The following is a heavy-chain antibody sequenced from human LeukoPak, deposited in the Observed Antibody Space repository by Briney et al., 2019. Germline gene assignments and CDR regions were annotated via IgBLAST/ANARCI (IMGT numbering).Heavy chain of an antibody. D-gene: IGHD5-18*01. J-gene: IGHJ6*03. CDR2: VYTSGNT. CDR3: ARVVSYGYSYYYYMDV. Sequence: SETLSLTCTVSGGSINSGSYYWTWIRQPAGKGLEWIGRVYTSGNTNYKPSLRSRVTISLDASKNQFSLKLSSVTAADTAVYYCARVVSYGYSYYYYMDVWGKGTTVTVSS. CDR1: GGSINSGSYY. V-gene: IGHV4-61*02.